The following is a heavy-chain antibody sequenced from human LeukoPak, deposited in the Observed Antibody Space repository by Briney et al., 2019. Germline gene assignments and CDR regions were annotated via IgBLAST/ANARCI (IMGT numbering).Heavy chain of an antibody. Sequence: GGSLRLSCAASGFTFSSYWMSWVRQAPGKGLEWVANIKQDGSGEYYVDSVKGRFTISRDNAKDSLYLQMNSLRAEDTAVYYCARGGIAVARDAFDIWGQGTMVTVSS. CDR1: GFTFSSYW. CDR3: ARGGIAVARDAFDI. V-gene: IGHV3-7*03. CDR2: IKQDGSGE. D-gene: IGHD6-19*01. J-gene: IGHJ3*02.